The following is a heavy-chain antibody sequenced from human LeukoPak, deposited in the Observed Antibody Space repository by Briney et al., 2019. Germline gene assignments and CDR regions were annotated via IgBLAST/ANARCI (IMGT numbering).Heavy chain of an antibody. V-gene: IGHV4-4*07. CDR1: VASLARYY. J-gene: IGHJ3*02. D-gene: IGHD1-26*01. CDR3: ARDRDIADGMEGGDAFDI. CDR2: IYISDNA. Sequence: AETLSLTCTVSVASLARYYWSWIRQPAGKGLEWIGRIYISDNARYNPSLKSRVTMSIDTSKKQFSLILRSVTAADTAVYYCARDRDIADGMEGGDAFDIWGPGTLVTVSP.